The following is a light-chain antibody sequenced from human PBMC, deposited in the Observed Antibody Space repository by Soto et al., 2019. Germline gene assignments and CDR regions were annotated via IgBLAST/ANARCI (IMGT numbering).Light chain of an antibody. V-gene: IGLV1-44*01. CDR3: AAWDDSLNGPV. CDR1: SSNIGSNT. CDR2: SND. J-gene: IGLJ3*02. Sequence: QSVLTQPPSVSGTPGQRVTISCSGSSSNIGSNTVSWYQQLPGTAPTLLIYSNDQRPSGVPDRFSDSKSGTSDSLVISGLQSEDEADYYCAAWDDSLNGPVFGGGTKLTVL.